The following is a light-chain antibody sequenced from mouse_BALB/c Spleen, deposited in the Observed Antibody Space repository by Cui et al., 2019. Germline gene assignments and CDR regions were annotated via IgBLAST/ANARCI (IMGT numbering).Light chain of an antibody. CDR1: ENIYSN. CDR3: QHFWGTPWT. J-gene: IGKJ1*01. Sequence: DIQMTQSPASLSVSVGETVTITCRASENIYSNLAWYLQKQGKSPQLLVYAATNLADGVPSRFSGSGSGTQYSLKINSLQSEDFGSYYCQHFWGTPWTFGGGTKLEIK. V-gene: IGKV12-46*01. CDR2: AAT.